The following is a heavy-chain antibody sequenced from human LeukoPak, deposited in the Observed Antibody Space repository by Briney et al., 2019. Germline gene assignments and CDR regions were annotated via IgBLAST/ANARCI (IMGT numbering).Heavy chain of an antibody. Sequence: QPGGSLRLSCVASGFTFSSYVMSWVRQAPGKGLEWVSGIGGSGGSTYYADSVKGRFTISGDNSKNTLYVQMNSLRAADTAVYYCALGLRYCSSTSCYPYAFDIWGQGTMVTVSS. J-gene: IGHJ3*02. CDR2: IGGSGGST. D-gene: IGHD2-2*01. V-gene: IGHV3-23*01. CDR3: ALGLRYCSSTSCYPYAFDI. CDR1: GFTFSSYV.